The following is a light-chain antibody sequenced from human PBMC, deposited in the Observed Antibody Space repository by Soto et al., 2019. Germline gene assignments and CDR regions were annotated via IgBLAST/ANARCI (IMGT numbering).Light chain of an antibody. J-gene: IGLJ1*01. Sequence: QSVLTQPASVSGSPGQSITISCTGTSSDVGLYDYVSWYQQHPGKAPRLILYDVSNRPSGVSARFSGSKSGNTASLTISGLQIEDEADYYCTSYTRSPHFVFGTGTKVTVL. V-gene: IGLV2-14*03. CDR2: DVS. CDR1: SSDVGLYDY. CDR3: TSYTRSPHFV.